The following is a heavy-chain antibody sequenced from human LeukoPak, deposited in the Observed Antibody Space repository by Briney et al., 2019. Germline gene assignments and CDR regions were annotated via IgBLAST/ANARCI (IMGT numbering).Heavy chain of an antibody. CDR1: GYTFTSYD. CDR2: MNPNSGNT. V-gene: IGHV1-8*03. D-gene: IGHD2-15*01. CDR3: ARGGGYCGRISCPYYFDY. J-gene: IGHJ4*02. Sequence: GASVKVSCKASGYTFTSYDINWVRQATGQGLEWMGWMNPNSGNTGYAQKFQGRVTITRNTSISTAYMELSSLRSEDTAVYYCARGGGYCGRISCPYYFDYWGQGSLVAVSS.